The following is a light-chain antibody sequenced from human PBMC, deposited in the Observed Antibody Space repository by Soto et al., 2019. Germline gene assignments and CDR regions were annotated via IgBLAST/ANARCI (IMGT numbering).Light chain of an antibody. CDR2: KAI. V-gene: IGKV1-5*03. J-gene: IGKJ2*01. Sequence: DIQMTQSPSTLSASVGDRVTITCRASQSISNWLAWYQQKPGKAPKLLIYKAINLQSGVPSRFSGSGSGTEFSLTISGLQPDDFATYYCQRYNDYQYVFGQGTKLEIK. CDR1: QSISNW. CDR3: QRYNDYQYV.